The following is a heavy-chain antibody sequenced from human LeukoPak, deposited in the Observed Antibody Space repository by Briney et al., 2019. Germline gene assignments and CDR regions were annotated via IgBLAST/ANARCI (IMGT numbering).Heavy chain of an antibody. V-gene: IGHV4-59*01. D-gene: IGHD6-19*01. Sequence: SETLSLTCTVSGGSISGYYWSWIRQPPGKGLEWIGYIYYSGSTNYNPSLKSRVTISVDTSKSHFSLNLSSVTAADTAVYYCARDLFGSSGWFDYSGQETLVTVSS. CDR3: ARDLFGSSGWFDY. J-gene: IGHJ4*02. CDR2: IYYSGST. CDR1: GGSISGYY.